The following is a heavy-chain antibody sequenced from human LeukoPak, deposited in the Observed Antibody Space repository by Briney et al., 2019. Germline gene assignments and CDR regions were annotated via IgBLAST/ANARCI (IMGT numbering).Heavy chain of an antibody. D-gene: IGHD6-6*01. V-gene: IGHV4-61*01. CDR3: ARGLYSSSLPIDY. CDR1: GGSVSSGSYY. J-gene: IGHJ4*02. CDR2: IYKSGST. Sequence: SETLSLTCTVSGGSVSSGSYYRSWIPQPPGQGLESTRYIYKSGSTNYNPSLKSRVTISVDTSKNQFSLKLTSVTAADTAVYYCARGLYSSSLPIDYWGQGTLVTVSS.